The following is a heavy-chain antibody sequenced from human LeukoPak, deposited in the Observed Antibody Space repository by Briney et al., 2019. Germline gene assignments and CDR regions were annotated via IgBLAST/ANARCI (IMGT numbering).Heavy chain of an antibody. D-gene: IGHD1-26*01. CDR2: ISSSSSYI. J-gene: IGHJ4*02. CDR1: GFTFSSYS. V-gene: IGHV3-21*01. CDR3: ARDPTIVGATGCHFDY. Sequence: GGSLRLSCAASGFTFSSYSMNWVRQAPGKGLEWVSSISSSSSYIYYADSVKGRFTISRDNAKNSLYLQMNSLRAEDTAVYYCARDPTIVGATGCHFDYWGQGTLVTVSS.